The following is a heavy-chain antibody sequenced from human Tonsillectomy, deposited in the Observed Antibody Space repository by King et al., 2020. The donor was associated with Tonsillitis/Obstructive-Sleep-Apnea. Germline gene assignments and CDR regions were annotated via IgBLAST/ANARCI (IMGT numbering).Heavy chain of an antibody. V-gene: IGHV1-69*12. CDR3: ARREGTCSGGSCYTHDAFDI. J-gene: IGHJ3*02. CDR2: IIPIFGTA. D-gene: IGHD2-15*01. CDR1: GGTFSSYA. Sequence: VQLVQSGAEVKKPGSSVKVSCKASGGTFSSYAISWVRQAPGQGLEWMGGIIPIFGTANYAQKFQGRVTITADESTSTAYMELSSLRSEDTAVYYCARREGTCSGGSCYTHDAFDIWGQGTMVTVSS.